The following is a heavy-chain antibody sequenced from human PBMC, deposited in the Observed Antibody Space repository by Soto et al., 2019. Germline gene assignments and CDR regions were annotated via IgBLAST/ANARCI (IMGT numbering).Heavy chain of an antibody. CDR3: VCILTTGWPGGH. J-gene: IGHJ4*02. CDR2: IYPNTETT. CDR1: GYRFPDYH. D-gene: IGHD2-8*01. V-gene: IGHV1-2*02. Sequence: ASVKVSCKASGYRFPDYHIQWVRQAPGQGPEWLGWIYPNTETTDSSKKFQGRVTMTSDMSTRKVYMELRDLSSDDTAVYYCVCILTTGWPGGHWGQGTLVTVSS.